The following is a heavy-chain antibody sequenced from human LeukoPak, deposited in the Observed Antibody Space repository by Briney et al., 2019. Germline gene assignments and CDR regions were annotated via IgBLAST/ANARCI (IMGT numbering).Heavy chain of an antibody. CDR3: ARDTSPYSGSYYPPWPMDV. Sequence: ASVKVSCKASGYTFTSYYMHWVRQAPGQGLEWMGIINPSGGSTSYAQKFQGRVTMTRDMSTSTVYMELSSLRSEDTAVYYCARDTSPYSGSYYPPWPMDVWGKGTTVTVSS. V-gene: IGHV1-46*01. CDR1: GYTFTSYY. J-gene: IGHJ6*03. CDR2: INPSGGST. D-gene: IGHD1-26*01.